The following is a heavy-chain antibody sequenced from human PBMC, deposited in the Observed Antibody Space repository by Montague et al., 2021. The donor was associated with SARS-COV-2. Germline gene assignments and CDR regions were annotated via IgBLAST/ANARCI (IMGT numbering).Heavy chain of an antibody. CDR1: GISFSAHY. J-gene: IGHJ3*01. Sequence: SLRLSCAASGISFSAHYMDWLRQAPGKGLEWVGRIKHKPENYATQYGASVIGRFTISRDDSRSSLFLQMNSLRTEDSAVYYCACAKADTNAFDVWGQGTVVSVSS. CDR3: ACAKADTNAFDV. CDR2: IKHKPENYAT. V-gene: IGHV3-72*01. D-gene: IGHD6-25*01.